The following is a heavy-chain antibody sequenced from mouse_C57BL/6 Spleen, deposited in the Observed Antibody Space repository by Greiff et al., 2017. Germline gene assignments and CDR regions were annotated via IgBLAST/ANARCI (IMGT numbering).Heavy chain of an antibody. V-gene: IGHV5-4*01. CDR3: ARDPLEGNYHY. CDR1: GFTFSSYA. D-gene: IGHD2-1*01. Sequence: EVQLVESGGGLVKPGGSLKLSCAASGFTFSSYAMSWVRQTPEKRLEWVATISDGGSYTYYPDNVKGRFTIARDNAKNNLYLQMSHLKSEDTAMYYCARDPLEGNYHYWGQGTTLTVSS. J-gene: IGHJ2*01. CDR2: ISDGGSYT.